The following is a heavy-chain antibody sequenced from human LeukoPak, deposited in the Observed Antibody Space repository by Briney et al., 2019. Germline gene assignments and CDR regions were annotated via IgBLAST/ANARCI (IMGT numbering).Heavy chain of an antibody. CDR3: ARVEAATTNPRFDY. Sequence: MASQTLSLTCTVSGGSISSGDYYWSWIRQHPGKGLEWIGYIYYSGTTYYNPSLKSRVTISVDTSKNQFSLKLSSVTAADTAVSYCARVEAATTNPRFDYWGQGTLVTVSS. D-gene: IGHD5-24*01. V-gene: IGHV4-31*03. CDR1: GGSISSGDYY. J-gene: IGHJ4*02. CDR2: IYYSGTT.